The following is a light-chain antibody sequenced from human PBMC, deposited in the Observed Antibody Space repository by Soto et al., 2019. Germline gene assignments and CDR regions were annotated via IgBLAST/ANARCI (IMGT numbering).Light chain of an antibody. CDR1: QSISSW. V-gene: IGKV1-5*01. CDR2: DAS. Sequence: DIQMTQSPSTLSASVGDRVTITCRASQSISSWLAWYQQKPGKAPKLLIYDASSLESGVPSRFSGSGSGTEFPLTISRLQPDDFATYYCQQYNRYPITFGQGTRLEIK. CDR3: QQYNRYPIT. J-gene: IGKJ5*01.